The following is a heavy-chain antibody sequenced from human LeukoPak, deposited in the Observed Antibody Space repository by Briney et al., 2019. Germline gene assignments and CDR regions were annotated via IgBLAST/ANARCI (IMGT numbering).Heavy chain of an antibody. Sequence: GGSLRLSCAASGFTFSSYAMSWVRQAPGKGLEWVSGISGTAGNTYYADSVKGRFTISRDNSKNTVYLEMNSLRAEDTAVYYCARPDSSGSSYYGLDVWGQGTTVTVSS. J-gene: IGHJ6*02. V-gene: IGHV3-23*01. CDR2: ISGTAGNT. CDR3: ARPDSSGSSYYGLDV. CDR1: GFTFSSYA. D-gene: IGHD6-25*01.